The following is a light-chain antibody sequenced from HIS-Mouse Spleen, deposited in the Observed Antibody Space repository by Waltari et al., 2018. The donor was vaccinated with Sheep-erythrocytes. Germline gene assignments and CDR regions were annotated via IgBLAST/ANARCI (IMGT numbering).Light chain of an antibody. V-gene: IGLV2-11*01. CDR3: CSYAGSYTLV. CDR1: SSDVGGYNY. CDR2: DVS. J-gene: IGLJ2*01. Sequence: QSALTQPRSVSGSPGQSVTISCTGTSSDVGGYNYVSWYQQHPGKAPKLMIYDVSKRPFGVPDSFSGSKSCNTASLTISGLQAEDEADYYCCSYAGSYTLVFGGGTKLTVL.